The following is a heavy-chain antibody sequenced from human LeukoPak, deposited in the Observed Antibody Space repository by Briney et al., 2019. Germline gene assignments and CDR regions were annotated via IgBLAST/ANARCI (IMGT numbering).Heavy chain of an antibody. CDR1: GSAFSSYW. V-gene: IGHV3-7*01. CDR2: IKQGGSEK. D-gene: IGHD3-10*01. Sequence: PGGSLRLSCAASGSAFSSYWMSWVRQAPGKGLEWVANIKQGGSEKYYVDSVKGRFTISRDNAKNSLYLQMNSLRAEDTAVYYCARGDQITMVRGVTPFDYWGQGTLVTVSS. J-gene: IGHJ4*02. CDR3: ARGDQITMVRGVTPFDY.